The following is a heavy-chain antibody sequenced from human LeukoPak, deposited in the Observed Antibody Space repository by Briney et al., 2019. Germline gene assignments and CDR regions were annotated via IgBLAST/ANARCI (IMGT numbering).Heavy chain of an antibody. CDR1: GFTFSHYA. D-gene: IGHD3-16*01. Sequence: GGSLRLSCAASGFTFSHYAMSWVRQAPGKGLEWVSAISSGGGSTYYADSVKGRFTISRDDSKNTLYLQVNDLRAEDTAVYYCARDWGYWGQGTLVTVSS. J-gene: IGHJ4*02. V-gene: IGHV3-23*01. CDR2: ISSGGGST. CDR3: ARDWGY.